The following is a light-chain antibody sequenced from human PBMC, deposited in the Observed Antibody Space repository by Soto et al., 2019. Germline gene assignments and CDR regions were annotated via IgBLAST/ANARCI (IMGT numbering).Light chain of an antibody. Sequence: EIVLTQSPGTLSLSPGERATLSCSASQSVSSNYLAWHQQKPGQAPRLLIYGASSRATGIPDRFSGSGSGTDFTLTISRLEPEDFAVYYCQQYDSPWTFGQGTKVDI. J-gene: IGKJ1*01. CDR2: GAS. CDR1: QSVSSNY. V-gene: IGKV3-20*01. CDR3: QQYDSPWT.